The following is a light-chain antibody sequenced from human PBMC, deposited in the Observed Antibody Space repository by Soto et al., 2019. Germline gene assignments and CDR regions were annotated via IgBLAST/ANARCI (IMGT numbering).Light chain of an antibody. J-gene: IGLJ2*01. Sequence: QSVLTQPASVSGSPGQSITISCTGTSSDVGRYNYVSWYQQYPGKAPKLIIYDVTNRPSGLSNRFSGSKSGNTASLTISGLQAEDEADYYCSSYTSTSTRGVFGGGTQLTVL. CDR2: DVT. CDR3: SSYTSTSTRGV. CDR1: SSDVGRYNY. V-gene: IGLV2-14*01.